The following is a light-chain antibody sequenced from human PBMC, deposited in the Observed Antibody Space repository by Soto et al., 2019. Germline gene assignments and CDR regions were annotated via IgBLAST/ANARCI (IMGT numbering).Light chain of an antibody. Sequence: EIVLTQSPGTLSLSPGERATLSCRASQSVSSSYLAWYQQKPGQAPRLLIYGASSRATGIPDRFSGSGSGSQFSLPIISREPAEFAVYYCQLCDGPPTLTCGGGTRLEIK. J-gene: IGKJ4*01. CDR2: GAS. CDR3: QLCDGPPTLT. V-gene: IGKV3-20*01. CDR1: QSVSSSY.